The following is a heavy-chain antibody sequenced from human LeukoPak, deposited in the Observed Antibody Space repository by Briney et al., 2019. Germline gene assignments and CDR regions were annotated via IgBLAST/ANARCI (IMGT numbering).Heavy chain of an antibody. CDR2: IYYSGIT. Sequence: SQTLSLTCAVSGGSISSGGYYWSWIRQHPGKGLEWIGFIYYSGITYYIPSLTSRVTISVHTSKNQSSLKLSSVTAADTALYYCARGWLLHSEANWFDPWGQGTLVTVSS. V-gene: IGHV4-31*11. D-gene: IGHD3-10*01. CDR3: ARGWLLHSEANWFDP. CDR1: GGSISSGGYY. J-gene: IGHJ5*02.